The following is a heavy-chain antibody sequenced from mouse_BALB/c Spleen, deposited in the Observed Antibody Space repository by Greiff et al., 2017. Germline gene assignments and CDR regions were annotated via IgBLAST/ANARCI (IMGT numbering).Heavy chain of an antibody. D-gene: IGHD1-1*01. Sequence: EVKLEESGAELVKPGASVKLSCTASGFNIKDTYMHWVKQRPEQGLEWIGRIDPANGNTKYDPKFQGKATITADTSSNTAYLQLSSLTSEDTAVYYCARDWDYYGSSHWYFDVWGAGTTVTVSS. CDR2: IDPANGNT. CDR1: GFNIKDTY. CDR3: ARDWDYYGSSHWYFDV. J-gene: IGHJ1*01. V-gene: IGHV14-3*02.